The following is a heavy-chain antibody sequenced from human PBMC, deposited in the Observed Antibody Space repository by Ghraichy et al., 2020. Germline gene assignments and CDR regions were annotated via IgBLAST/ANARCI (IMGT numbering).Heavy chain of an antibody. CDR3: AKSYYYDSRAYYEDFDY. CDR2: IQYDGNIQ. V-gene: IGHV3-30*02. CDR1: GFIFDGHN. J-gene: IGHJ4*02. Sequence: GGSLRLSCAASGFIFDGHNMHWVRQAPGKGLEWVAFIQYDGNIQYYGDSVKGRFTISRDNSRNTLYLQMKSLTVEDTAVYYCAKSYYYDSRAYYEDFDYWGQGTLVTVSS. D-gene: IGHD3-22*01.